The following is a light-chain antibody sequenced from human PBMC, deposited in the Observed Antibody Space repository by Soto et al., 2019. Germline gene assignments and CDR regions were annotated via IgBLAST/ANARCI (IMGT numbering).Light chain of an antibody. J-gene: IGKJ3*01. V-gene: IGKV3-20*01. CDR1: QNINSRY. Sequence: EIVLTQSPGTLSLSPGERATLSCRASQNINSRYLAWYQQKPGQAPRLLIYGTSSRATGIPDRFSGSGSGTDFTLTISRLEPEDFAVYYCQQFGSSPGFTFGPGTKVDNK. CDR3: QQFGSSPGFT. CDR2: GTS.